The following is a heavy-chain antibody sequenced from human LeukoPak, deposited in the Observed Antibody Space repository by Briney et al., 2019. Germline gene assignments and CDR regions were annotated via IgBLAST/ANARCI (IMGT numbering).Heavy chain of an antibody. J-gene: IGHJ4*02. CDR2: IYPDDSDT. Sequence: GESLKISCKGSGYSFSIYWIAWVHQMPGEGLECMGIIYPDDSDTRYSPPFQGRVTISADKSINTAYLHWSSLEASDTAVYFCVRGGRDGYRYYDYWGQGTLVTVSS. CDR3: VRGGRDGYRYYDY. D-gene: IGHD5-24*01. V-gene: IGHV5-51*07. CDR1: GYSFSIYW.